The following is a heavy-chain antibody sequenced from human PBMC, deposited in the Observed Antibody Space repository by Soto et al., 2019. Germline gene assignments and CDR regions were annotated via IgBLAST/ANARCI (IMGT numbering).Heavy chain of an antibody. J-gene: IGHJ5*02. Sequence: EVRLVESGGALVQPGGSLRLSCATSGFSFANFEFRWVRQAPGKGLEWIADITTTGNNMFYADSVRGRFTISRDNADNTLYLHLNNLRSDDTAIYYCARDPHRWDPDHWLDPWGQGTLVTVSS. CDR2: ITTTGNNM. CDR3: ARDPHRWDPDHWLDP. V-gene: IGHV3-48*03. D-gene: IGHD1-26*01. CDR1: GFSFANFE.